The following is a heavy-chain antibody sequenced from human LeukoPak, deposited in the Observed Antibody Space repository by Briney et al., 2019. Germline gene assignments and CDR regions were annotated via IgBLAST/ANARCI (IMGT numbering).Heavy chain of an antibody. J-gene: IGHJ4*02. Sequence: ASVKVSCKASRYTFTGYYMHWVRQAPGQGLEWMGWINPSSGGTNYAQKFQGRVTMTRDTSISTAYMELSRLRSDDTAVYYCARWDNYGGYDYWGQGTLVTVSS. CDR1: RYTFTGYY. CDR3: ARWDNYGGYDY. V-gene: IGHV1-2*02. D-gene: IGHD4-23*01. CDR2: INPSSGGT.